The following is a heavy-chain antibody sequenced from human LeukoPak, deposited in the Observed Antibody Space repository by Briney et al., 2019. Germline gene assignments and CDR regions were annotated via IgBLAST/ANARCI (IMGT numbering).Heavy chain of an antibody. CDR3: ARDRLITMVRGRAFDI. CDR1: GYTFTSYG. V-gene: IGHV1-18*01. D-gene: IGHD3-10*01. Sequence: ASVKVSCTASGYTFTSYGISWVRQAPGQGLEGMGWISAYNGNTNYAQKLQGRVTMTTDTSTSTAYMELRSLRSDDTAVYYCARDRLITMVRGRAFDIWGQGTMVTVSS. CDR2: ISAYNGNT. J-gene: IGHJ3*02.